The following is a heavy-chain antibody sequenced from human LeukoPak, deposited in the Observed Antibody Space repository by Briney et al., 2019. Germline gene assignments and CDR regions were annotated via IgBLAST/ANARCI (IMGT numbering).Heavy chain of an antibody. CDR3: AKEHDYSNAAPEWGFDS. Sequence: PGGSLRLSCAVSGFTFSSYWMTWVRQAPGKGLEWVANIKQDGSEKYYVDSVKGRFTISRDNAKNSLYLQMNSLRAEDTALYYCAKEHDYSNAAPEWGFDSWGQGTLVTVSS. CDR2: IKQDGSEK. CDR1: GFTFSSYW. D-gene: IGHD3-3*01. J-gene: IGHJ4*02. V-gene: IGHV3-7*03.